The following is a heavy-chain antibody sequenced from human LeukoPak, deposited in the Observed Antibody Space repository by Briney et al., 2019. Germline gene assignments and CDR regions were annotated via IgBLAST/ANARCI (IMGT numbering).Heavy chain of an antibody. CDR2: ICSGGTK. Sequence: GGSLRLSCAASGFIVSNNYMTWVRQAPEKGLEWVSVICSGGTKYYAASVKGRFTISRDSSKNTLYLQMNRLRAEDAAVYYCPKAPVTTCSGAYCYPFDYWGQGTLVTVSS. J-gene: IGHJ4*02. CDR3: PKAPVTTCSGAYCYPFDY. CDR1: GFIVSNNY. V-gene: IGHV3-53*01. D-gene: IGHD2-21*01.